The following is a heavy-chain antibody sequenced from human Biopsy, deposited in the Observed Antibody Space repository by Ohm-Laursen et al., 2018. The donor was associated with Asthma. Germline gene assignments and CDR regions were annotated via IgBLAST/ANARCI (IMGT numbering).Heavy chain of an antibody. Sequence: TLSLTCTVSGGAIDSGAYYWSWIRQLPGKGLEWIGYIYYSGSTYYNPSLKSRVTISVDTSQNQFSLNLNSVTAADTAVYYCARAQDYYDSRGYYRSFDYWGQGTLVTVFS. CDR3: ARAQDYYDSRGYYRSFDY. D-gene: IGHD3-22*01. CDR2: IYYSGST. J-gene: IGHJ4*02. V-gene: IGHV4-31*03. CDR1: GGAIDSGAYY.